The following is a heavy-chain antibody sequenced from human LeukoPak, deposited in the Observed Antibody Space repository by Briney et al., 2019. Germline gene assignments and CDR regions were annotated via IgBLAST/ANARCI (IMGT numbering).Heavy chain of an antibody. CDR2: INPSGGST. CDR3: ARVNGDYGLSDDP. Sequence: GASVKVSCKASGYTFTSYYMHWVRQPPGQGLEWMGIINPSGGSTSYAQKFQGRVTMTRDTSTSTVYMELSSLRSEDTAVYYCARVNGDYGLSDDPWGQGTLVTVSS. J-gene: IGHJ5*02. CDR1: GYTFTSYY. V-gene: IGHV1-46*01. D-gene: IGHD4-17*01.